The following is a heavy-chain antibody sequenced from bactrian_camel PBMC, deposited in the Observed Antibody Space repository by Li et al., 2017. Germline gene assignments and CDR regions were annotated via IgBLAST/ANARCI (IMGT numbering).Heavy chain of an antibody. V-gene: IGHV3S40*01. CDR2: ITRGGGGGT. D-gene: IGHD4*01. CDR1: GLTFPSYA. Sequence: VQLVESGGDVVQPGASLRLSCVVSGLTFPSYAMNWVRQAPGKEVEWVSGITRGGGGGTDYADSVKGRFTISQDYAKNTVSLQMTRLKPEDTARYYCAATVLVWGKSACSSSRARGTQVTVS. J-gene: IGHJ4*01.